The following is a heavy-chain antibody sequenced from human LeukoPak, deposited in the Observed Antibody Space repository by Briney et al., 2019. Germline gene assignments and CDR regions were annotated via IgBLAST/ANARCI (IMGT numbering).Heavy chain of an antibody. CDR2: INHSGST. CDR3: ARHFGPLLPYYFDY. CDR1: GGSFSGYY. J-gene: IGHJ4*02. Sequence: PSETLSLTCAVYGGSFSGYYWSWIRQPPGKGLEWIGEINHSGSTNYNPSLKSRVTISVDTSKNQFSLKLSSVTAADTAVYYCARHFGPLLPYYFDYWGQGTLVTVSS. D-gene: IGHD2-15*01. V-gene: IGHV4-34*01.